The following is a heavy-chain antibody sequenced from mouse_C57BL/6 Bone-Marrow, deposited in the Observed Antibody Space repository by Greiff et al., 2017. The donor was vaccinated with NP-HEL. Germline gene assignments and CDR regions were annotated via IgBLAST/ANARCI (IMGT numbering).Heavy chain of an antibody. Sequence: VQLQESGAELARPGASVKLSCKASGYTFTSYGISWVKQRTGQGLEWIGEIYPRSGNTYYNEKFKGKATLTADKSSSTAYMELRSLTSEDSAVYFCAGLLDWYFDVWGTGTTVTVSS. CDR1: GYTFTSYG. CDR2: IYPRSGNT. CDR3: AGLLDWYFDV. V-gene: IGHV1-81*01. J-gene: IGHJ1*03. D-gene: IGHD1-1*01.